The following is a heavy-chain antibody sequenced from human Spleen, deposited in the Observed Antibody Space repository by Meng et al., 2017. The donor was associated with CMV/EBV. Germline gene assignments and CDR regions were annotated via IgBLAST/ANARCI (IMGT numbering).Heavy chain of an antibody. CDR3: AKAGDDTLTGHSLPYHYYPMDV. CDR2: IRYDGSNK. Sequence: GGSLRLSCAASEFTFNTFNMHWVRQAPGKGLEWVTFIRYDGSNKFYADSVKGRFTISRDNSKNTLYLQMNSLRDEDTAVYYCAKAGDDTLTGHSLPYHYYPMDVWGQGTPFTVSS. CDR1: EFTFNTFN. J-gene: IGHJ6*02. V-gene: IGHV3-30*02. D-gene: IGHD3-9*01.